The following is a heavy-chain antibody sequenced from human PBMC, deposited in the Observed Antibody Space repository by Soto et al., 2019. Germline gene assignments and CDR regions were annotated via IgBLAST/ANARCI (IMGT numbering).Heavy chain of an antibody. CDR3: ATAFGGWPPDS. CDR1: GYTFTSYG. CDR2: ISAYNGNT. Sequence: ASVKVSCKASGYTFTSYGISWVRQAPGQGLEWMGWISAYNGNTNYAQKLQGRVAISIDTSKRQISLNLTSVTAADTAVYYCATAFGGWPPDSWGQGTLVTVSS. J-gene: IGHJ4*02. D-gene: IGHD6-19*01. V-gene: IGHV1-18*01.